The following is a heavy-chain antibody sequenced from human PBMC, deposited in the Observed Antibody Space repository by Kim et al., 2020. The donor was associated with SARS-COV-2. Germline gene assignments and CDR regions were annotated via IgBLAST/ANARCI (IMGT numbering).Heavy chain of an antibody. D-gene: IGHD3-22*01. J-gene: IGHJ4*02. CDR3: AKGGGYYSPFDY. V-gene: IGHV3-23*01. Sequence: YADSRKGRFNISRDNSKNTLYLKMNSLRAEDTAVYYCAKGGGYYSPFDYWGQGTLVTVSS.